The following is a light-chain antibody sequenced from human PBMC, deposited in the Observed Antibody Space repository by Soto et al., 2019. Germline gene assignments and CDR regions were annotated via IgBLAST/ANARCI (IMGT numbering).Light chain of an antibody. V-gene: IGKV3-20*01. CDR1: QSVSSSY. J-gene: IGKJ3*01. CDR3: QHYGRSRFT. Sequence: EIVLTQSPGTLSLSPGERATLSCRASQSVSSSYLAWYQQKPGQAPRLLIYGASNRATGIPDRFSGSGSGTDFTLTISSLEPEDFAVYYCQHYGRSRFTFGPGTKVDIK. CDR2: GAS.